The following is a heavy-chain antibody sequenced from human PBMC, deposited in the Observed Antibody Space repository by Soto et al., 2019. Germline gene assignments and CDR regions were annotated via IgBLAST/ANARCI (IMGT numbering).Heavy chain of an antibody. CDR1: GGTFSSYA. J-gene: IGHJ5*02. Sequence: QVQLVQSGAEVKKPGSPVKVSCKASGGTFSSYAISWVRQAPGQGLEWMGGIIPIFGTANYAQKFQGRVTITADESTSTAYMELSSLRSEDTAVYYCARAPGYSSGWYTGGWFDPWGQGTLVTVSS. V-gene: IGHV1-69*12. CDR2: IIPIFGTA. D-gene: IGHD6-19*01. CDR3: ARAPGYSSGWYTGGWFDP.